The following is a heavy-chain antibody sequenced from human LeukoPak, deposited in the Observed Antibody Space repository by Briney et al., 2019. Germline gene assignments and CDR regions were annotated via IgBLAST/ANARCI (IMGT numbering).Heavy chain of an antibody. J-gene: IGHJ4*02. CDR1: GFTFSSYS. CDR2: ISSSSSYI. Sequence: PGGSLRLSCAASGFTFSSYSMNWVRQAPGKGLEWVSSISSSSSYIYYADSVKGRFTISRDNAKNSLYLQMNSLRAEDTAVYYCARDGGKIAAALDYWGQGTLVTVSS. D-gene: IGHD6-13*01. V-gene: IGHV3-21*01. CDR3: ARDGGKIAAALDY.